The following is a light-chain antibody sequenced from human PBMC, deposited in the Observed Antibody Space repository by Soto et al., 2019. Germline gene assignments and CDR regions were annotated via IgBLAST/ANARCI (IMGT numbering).Light chain of an antibody. CDR3: SCYTSTNTRV. CDR2: DVS. Sequence: QSALTQPASLSGSPGQSITISCTGTSSDVGGYDYVSWYQQHPGKAPKLMIYDVSYRASGGSNRVSGSKSGNTASLTISGIQADDDADYYCSCYTSTNTRVFGGGTKLTVL. V-gene: IGLV2-14*01. J-gene: IGLJ3*02. CDR1: SSDVGGYDY.